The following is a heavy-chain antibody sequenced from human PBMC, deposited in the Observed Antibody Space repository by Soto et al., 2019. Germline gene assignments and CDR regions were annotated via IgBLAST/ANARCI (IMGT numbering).Heavy chain of an antibody. CDR2: ISSSGSTI. J-gene: IGHJ5*02. CDR3: AREVLFLDRLRFDP. Sequence: PGGSLRLSCAASGFTFSDYYMSWIRQAPGKGLEWVSYISSSGSTIYYADSVKGRFTISRDNAKNSLYLQMNSLRAEDTAVYYCAREVLFLDRLRFDPWGQGTLVTVSS. D-gene: IGHD3-3*01. V-gene: IGHV3-11*01. CDR1: GFTFSDYY.